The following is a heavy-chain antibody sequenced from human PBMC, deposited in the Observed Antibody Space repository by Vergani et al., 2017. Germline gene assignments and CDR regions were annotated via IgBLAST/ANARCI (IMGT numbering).Heavy chain of an antibody. Sequence: QLQLQESGPGLVKPSETLSLTCTVSGGSISSSSFYWGWIRQPPGKGLEWIGSIYYSGSTYYNPSLKSRVTISVDPSKNQFSLKLSSVTAADTAVYYCARHVVAALSGIDYWGQGTLVTVSS. D-gene: IGHD2-15*01. CDR1: GGSISSSSFY. J-gene: IGHJ4*02. V-gene: IGHV4-39*01. CDR2: IYYSGST. CDR3: ARHVVAALSGIDY.